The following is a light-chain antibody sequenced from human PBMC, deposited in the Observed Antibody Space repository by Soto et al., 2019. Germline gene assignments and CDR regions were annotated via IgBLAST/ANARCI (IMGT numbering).Light chain of an antibody. CDR2: RAS. CDR3: QQYNNWPRAT. V-gene: IGKV3-15*01. J-gene: IGKJ4*01. CDR1: QDISSN. Sequence: EIVMTQSPATLSVSPGERATLSCRASQDISSNLAWYQQKLGQAPRLLIFRASSRATGIPARFSGSGSGTEFNMTISSLQSEDFAVYYCQQYNNWPRATFGGGTKVDIK.